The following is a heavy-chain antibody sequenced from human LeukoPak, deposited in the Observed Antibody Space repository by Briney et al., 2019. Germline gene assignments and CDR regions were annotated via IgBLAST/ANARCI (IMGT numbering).Heavy chain of an antibody. J-gene: IGHJ6*02. V-gene: IGHV4-34*01. CDR1: GGSFSGYY. CDR3: ARGLLVGIAAAGTDYYYYYGMDV. D-gene: IGHD6-13*01. CDR2: INHSGST. Sequence: SETLSLTCAVYGGSFSGYYWSWIRQPPGKGLEWIGEINHSGSTNYNPSLKSRVTISVDTSKNQFSLKLSSVTAADTAVYYCARGLLVGIAAAGTDYYYYYGMDVWGQGTTVTVSS.